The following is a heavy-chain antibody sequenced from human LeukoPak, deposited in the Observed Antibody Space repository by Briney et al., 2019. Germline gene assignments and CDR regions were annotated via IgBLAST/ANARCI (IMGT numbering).Heavy chain of an antibody. CDR1: GGSISSYY. CDR3: ARARYYYDNSVYPAVRFDF. D-gene: IGHD3-22*01. Sequence: AETLSLTCTVSGGSISSYYWSWIRQPPGKGLEWLGYIFYNGSTNYSSSLKSRVTISVDTSQNQFSLKLTSVTAADTAVYYCARARYYYDNSVYPAVRFDFWGQGILVTVS. V-gene: IGHV4-59*01. CDR2: IFYNGST. J-gene: IGHJ4*02.